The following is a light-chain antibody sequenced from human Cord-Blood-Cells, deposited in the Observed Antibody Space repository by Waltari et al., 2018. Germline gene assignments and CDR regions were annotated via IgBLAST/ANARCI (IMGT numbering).Light chain of an antibody. Sequence: DIVMTQSPDSLAVSLGERATINCKSSQSVLYSSNNKNHLAWYKQKPGQPPKLLIYWASTRESGVPDRFSGSGSGTDFTLTISSLQAEDVAVYYCQQYYSTPTWTFGQGTKVEIK. CDR1: QSVLYSSNNKNH. CDR2: WAS. CDR3: QQYYSTPTWT. V-gene: IGKV4-1*01. J-gene: IGKJ1*01.